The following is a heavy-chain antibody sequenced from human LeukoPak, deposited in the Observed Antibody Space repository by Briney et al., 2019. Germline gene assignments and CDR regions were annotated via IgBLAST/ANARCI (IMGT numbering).Heavy chain of an antibody. J-gene: IGHJ4*02. V-gene: IGHV1-69*06. D-gene: IGHD3-10*01. CDR1: GGTFSSYA. CDR2: IIPIFGTA. CDR3: ARDFAGSGWFTD. Sequence: GSSVKVSCKASGGTFSSYAISWVRQAPGQGLEWMGGIIPIFGTANYAQKFQGRVTITADKSTSTAYMELSSLRSEDTAVYYCARDFAGSGWFTDWGQGTLVTVSS.